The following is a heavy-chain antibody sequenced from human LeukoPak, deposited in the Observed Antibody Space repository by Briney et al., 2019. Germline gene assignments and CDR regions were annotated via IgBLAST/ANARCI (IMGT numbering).Heavy chain of an antibody. CDR1: GFTFSSYG. CDR2: IRYDGSNK. Sequence: PGGSLKLSCAASGFTFSSYGMHWVRQAPGKGLEWVAFIRYDGSNKYYADSVKGRFTISRDNSKNTLYLQMNSLRAEDTAVYYCARPDYGDYDSAFDIWGQGTMVTVSS. V-gene: IGHV3-30*02. CDR3: ARPDYGDYDSAFDI. J-gene: IGHJ3*02. D-gene: IGHD4-17*01.